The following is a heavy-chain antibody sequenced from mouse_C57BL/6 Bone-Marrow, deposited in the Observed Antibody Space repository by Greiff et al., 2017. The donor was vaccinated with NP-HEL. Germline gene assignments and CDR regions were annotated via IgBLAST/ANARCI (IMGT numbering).Heavy chain of an antibody. J-gene: IGHJ4*01. CDR1: GFTFSSYG. D-gene: IGHD1-1*01. V-gene: IGHV5-6*02. Sequence: DVMLVESGGDLVKPGGSLKLSCAASGFTFSSYGMSWVRQTPDKRLEWVATISSGGSYTYYPDSVKGRFTISRDNAKNTLYLQLSSLKSEDTAMYYCARQGLLRYAMDYWGQGTSVTVSS. CDR3: ARQGLLRYAMDY. CDR2: ISSGGSYT.